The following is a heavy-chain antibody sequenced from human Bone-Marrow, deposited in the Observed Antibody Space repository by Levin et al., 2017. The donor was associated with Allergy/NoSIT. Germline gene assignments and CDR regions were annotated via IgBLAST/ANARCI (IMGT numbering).Heavy chain of an antibody. J-gene: IGHJ4*02. D-gene: IGHD2/OR15-2a*01. CDR1: GYTFTDYH. Sequence: NPGGSLRLSCEASGYTFTDYHVHWVRQAPGQGLEWMGRINPSSGDTNFAQKFQGRVTMTRDTSISTAYMELSSLRSDDTAVYYCATEINRDFPQETWGQGTLVAVSS. CDR2: INPSSGDT. V-gene: IGHV1-2*06. CDR3: ATEINRDFPQET.